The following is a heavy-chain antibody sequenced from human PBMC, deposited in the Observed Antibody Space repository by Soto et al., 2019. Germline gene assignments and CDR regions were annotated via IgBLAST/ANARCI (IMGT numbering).Heavy chain of an antibody. J-gene: IGHJ6*02. Sequence: GGSLRLSCAASGFTFSSYSMNWVRQAPGKGLEWVSSISSSSSYIYYADSVKGRFTISRDNAKNSLYLQMNSLRAEDTAVYYCARAPLVNRIQLEWGDYGMDVWGQGTMVTVSS. V-gene: IGHV3-21*01. CDR3: ARAPLVNRIQLEWGDYGMDV. CDR2: ISSSSSYI. D-gene: IGHD1-1*01. CDR1: GFTFSSYS.